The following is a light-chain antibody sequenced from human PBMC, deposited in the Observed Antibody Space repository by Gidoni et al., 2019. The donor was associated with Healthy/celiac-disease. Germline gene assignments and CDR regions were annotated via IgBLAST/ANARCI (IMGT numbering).Light chain of an antibody. J-gene: IGKJ2*01. CDR3: QQSYSTPRHT. V-gene: IGKV1-39*01. Sequence: DIQMNPSPSSLSASVGDRVTITCRASQSISSYLNWYQQKPGKAPKLLIYAASSLQSGVPSRFSGSGSGTDFTLTISSLQPEDFATYYCQQSYSTPRHTFGQXTKLEIK. CDR2: AAS. CDR1: QSISSY.